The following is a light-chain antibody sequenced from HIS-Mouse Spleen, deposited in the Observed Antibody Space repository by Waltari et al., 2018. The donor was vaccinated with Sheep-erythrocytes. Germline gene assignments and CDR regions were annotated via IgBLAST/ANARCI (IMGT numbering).Light chain of an antibody. V-gene: IGLV2-8*01. CDR1: SSDVGGYNY. J-gene: IGLJ1*01. CDR2: EVS. Sequence: QSALTQPPSASGSPGQSVTISCTGTSSDVGGYNYVSWYQQHPSKAPKLMIYEVSKRPSGVPDRFSGSKSGNTASLTVSGLQAEDEADYYCCSYAGSYNHVFATGTKVTVL. CDR3: CSYAGSYNHV.